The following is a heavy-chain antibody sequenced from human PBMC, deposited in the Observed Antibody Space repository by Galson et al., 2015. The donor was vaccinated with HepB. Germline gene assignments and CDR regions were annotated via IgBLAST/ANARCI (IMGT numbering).Heavy chain of an antibody. J-gene: IGHJ5*02. V-gene: IGHV6-1*01. CDR2: TYYRSKWYN. Sequence: CAISGDSVSSNDAAWNWIRQSPSRGLEWLGRTYYRSKWYNDYAVSVRSRITINPDTPKNQFSLQLNSVAPKDTAVYYCARERGTGYYSGWYGANWFDPWGQGTLVTVSS. CDR3: ARERGTGYYSGWYGANWFDP. CDR1: GDSVSSNDAA. D-gene: IGHD6-19*01.